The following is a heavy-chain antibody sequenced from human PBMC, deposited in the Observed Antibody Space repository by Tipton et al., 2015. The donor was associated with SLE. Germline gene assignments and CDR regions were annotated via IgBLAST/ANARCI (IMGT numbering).Heavy chain of an antibody. V-gene: IGHV3-53*01. Sequence: SLRLSCKTSDFFARVNYLTWVRQAPGKGLEWVSVIYHDGPAYYADSVKGRFTISRDNARKSLYLHVNSLRAEDTAVYYCVAIPFYWGRGTLVSVSS. CDR2: IYHDGPA. J-gene: IGHJ4*02. CDR1: DFFARVNY. D-gene: IGHD2-2*02. CDR3: VAIPFY.